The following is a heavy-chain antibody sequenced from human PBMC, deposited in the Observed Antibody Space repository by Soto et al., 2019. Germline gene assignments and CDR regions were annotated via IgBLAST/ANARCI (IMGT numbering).Heavy chain of an antibody. V-gene: IGHV3-15*01. CDR2: IKSKTDGGTT. J-gene: IGHJ6*03. CDR3: TTGSAVLHYYYYYMDV. CDR1: GFTFSNAW. D-gene: IGHD2-8*01. Sequence: EVQLVESGGGLVKPGGSLRLSCAASGFTFSNAWMSWVRQAPGKWLEWVGRIKSKTDGGTTDYAAPVKGRFTISREDSQNTLYLQMNSLKTEDTAVYYCTTGSAVLHYYYYYMDVWGKGTTVTVSS.